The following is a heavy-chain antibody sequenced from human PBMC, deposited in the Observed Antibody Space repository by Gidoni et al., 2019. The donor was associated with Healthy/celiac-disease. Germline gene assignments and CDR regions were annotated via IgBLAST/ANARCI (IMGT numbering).Heavy chain of an antibody. CDR3: AREYMVPGPVVPVGFDP. Sequence: WLNQMPGKGLEWMGIIYPGDSDTRYSPSFQGQVTISADKSISTAYLQWSSLKASDTAMYYCAREYMVPGPVVPVGFDPWGQGTLVTVSS. CDR2: IYPGDSDT. V-gene: IGHV5-51*07. J-gene: IGHJ5*02. D-gene: IGHD3-10*01.